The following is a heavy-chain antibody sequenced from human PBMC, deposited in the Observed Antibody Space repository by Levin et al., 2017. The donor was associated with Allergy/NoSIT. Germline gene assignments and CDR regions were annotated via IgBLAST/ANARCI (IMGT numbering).Heavy chain of an antibody. Sequence: GGSLRLSCAASGFTFSSYSMNWVRQAPGKGLEWVSSISSSSSYIYYADSVKGRFTISRDNAKNSLYLQMNSLRAEDTAVYYCAGGTAGYPGRFDYWGQGTLVTVSS. CDR3: AGGTAGYPGRFDY. J-gene: IGHJ4*02. CDR2: ISSSSSYI. CDR1: GFTFSSYS. V-gene: IGHV3-21*01. D-gene: IGHD3-16*01.